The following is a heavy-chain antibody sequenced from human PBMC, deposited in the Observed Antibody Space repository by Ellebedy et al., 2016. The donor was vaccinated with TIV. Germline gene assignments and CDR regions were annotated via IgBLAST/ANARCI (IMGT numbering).Heavy chain of an antibody. Sequence: SGPTLVKPTQTLTLTCTFSGFSLTSHGVGVGWLRQPPGKALEWLAFTYWDDDNRYNPFLRSRLTVTKDTSKNQVVLTVTNVDPMDTATYFCAHRQTLSGSWNFGSFDYWGQGSLVTVSS. CDR3: AHRQTLSGSWNFGSFDY. CDR1: GFSLTSHGVG. CDR2: TYWDDDN. D-gene: IGHD1-26*01. J-gene: IGHJ4*02. V-gene: IGHV2-5*02.